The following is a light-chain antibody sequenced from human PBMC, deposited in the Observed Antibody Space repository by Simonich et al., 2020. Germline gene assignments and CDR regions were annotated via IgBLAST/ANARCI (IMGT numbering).Light chain of an antibody. V-gene: IGKV2-28*01. J-gene: IGKJ3*01. CDR1: QSLLHSNGYNY. CDR3: MQALQTPFT. CDR2: LGS. Sequence: DIVMTQSPLSLPVTPGEPASISCRYSQSLLHSNGYNYLDWYLQKQGQSPQLLIYLGSNRASGVPDRFSGSGSVTDFTLKISRVEAEDVGVYYCMQALQTPFTFGPGTKVDIK.